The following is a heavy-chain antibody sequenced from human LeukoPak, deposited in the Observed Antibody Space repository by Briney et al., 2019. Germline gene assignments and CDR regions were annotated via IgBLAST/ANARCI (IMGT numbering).Heavy chain of an antibody. V-gene: IGHV4-34*01. Sequence: SETLSLTCAVYGGSFSGYYWSWIRQPPGKGLEWIGEINHSGSTNYNPSLKSRVTISVDTSKNQFSLKLSSVTAADTAVYYCARQVRSRDGYNPFDYWGQGALVTVSS. D-gene: IGHD5-24*01. CDR1: GGSFSGYY. CDR3: ARQVRSRDGYNPFDY. J-gene: IGHJ4*02. CDR2: INHSGST.